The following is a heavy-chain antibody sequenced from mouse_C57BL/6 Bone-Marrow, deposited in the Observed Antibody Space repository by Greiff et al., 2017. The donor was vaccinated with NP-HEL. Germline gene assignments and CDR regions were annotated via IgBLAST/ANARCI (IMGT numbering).Heavy chain of an antibody. CDR1: GYTFTSYG. Sequence: QVQLKQSGAELARPGASVKLSCKASGYTFTSYGISWVKQRTGQGLEWIGEIYPRSGNTYYNEKFKGKATLTADKSSSTAYMELRSLTSEDSAVYFCARERLLRPAWFAYWGQGTLVTVSA. CDR3: ARERLLRPAWFAY. D-gene: IGHD1-2*01. J-gene: IGHJ3*01. V-gene: IGHV1-81*01. CDR2: IYPRSGNT.